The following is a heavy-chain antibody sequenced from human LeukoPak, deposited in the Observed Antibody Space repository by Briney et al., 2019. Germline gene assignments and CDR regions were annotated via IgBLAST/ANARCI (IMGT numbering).Heavy chain of an antibody. V-gene: IGHV1-3*01. CDR3: AREKRTFGGVIVPPLGY. Sequence: GASVKVSCKASGYTFTSYAMHWVRQAPGRRLEWMGWINAGNGNTKYSQKFQGRVTITRDTSASTAYMELSSLRSEDTAVYYCAREKRTFGGVIVPPLGYWGQGTLVTVSS. D-gene: IGHD3-16*02. CDR2: INAGNGNT. J-gene: IGHJ4*02. CDR1: GYTFTSYA.